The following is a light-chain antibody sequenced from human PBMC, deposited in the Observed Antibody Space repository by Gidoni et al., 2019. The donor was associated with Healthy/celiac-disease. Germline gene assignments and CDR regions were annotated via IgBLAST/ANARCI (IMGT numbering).Light chain of an antibody. CDR2: DVS. CDR3: CSYAGSYTWV. CDR1: SSDVGGYNY. Sequence: QPPLPQPPPLSGSPGPTVTTSCTGTSSDVGGYNYVSWYQQHPGKAPKLMIYDVSKRPSGVPDRFSGSKSGNTASLTISGLQAEDEADYYCCSYAGSYTWVFGGGTKLTVL. J-gene: IGLJ3*02. V-gene: IGLV2-11*01.